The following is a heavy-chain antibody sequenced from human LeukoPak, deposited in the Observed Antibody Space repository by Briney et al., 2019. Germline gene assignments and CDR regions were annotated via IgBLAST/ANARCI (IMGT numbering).Heavy chain of an antibody. CDR2: IRYDGTKT. J-gene: IGHJ4*02. CDR1: TFTFSDYG. D-gene: IGHD2-2*01. Sequence: PGGSLRLSCIGSTFTFSDYGMHWVRQAPGKGLEWVAFIRYDGTKTYYADSAKGRFTISRDNSKNTLYLEMNSLRDEDTAVYYCVREGLECSGSSCQRAAFDYWGQGTLVTVSS. V-gene: IGHV3-30*02. CDR3: VREGLECSGSSCQRAAFDY.